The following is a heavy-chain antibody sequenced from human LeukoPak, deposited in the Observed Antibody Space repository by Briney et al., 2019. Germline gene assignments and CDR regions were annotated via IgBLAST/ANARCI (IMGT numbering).Heavy chain of an antibody. CDR1: GGSISSTSYY. CDR2: FYYTGSI. J-gene: IGHJ4*02. D-gene: IGHD5-18*01. Sequence: PSETLSLTCLVSGGSISSTSYYWGWIRQSPGRGLEWIGSFYYTGSIFDNRSLRSRVTISIDMSKNQFLLKLTSVTAADTAFYYCARDRDLDTAMVFDYWGQGTLVTVSS. V-gene: IGHV4-39*07. CDR3: ARDRDLDTAMVFDY.